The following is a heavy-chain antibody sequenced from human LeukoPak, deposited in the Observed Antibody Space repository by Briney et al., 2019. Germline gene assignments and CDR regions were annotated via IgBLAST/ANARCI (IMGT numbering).Heavy chain of an antibody. CDR3: ARDSSRDLAFDV. V-gene: IGHV4-38-2*02. D-gene: IGHD6-13*01. J-gene: IGHJ3*01. CDR2: GFHDGDT. Sequence: PSETLSLTCTVSGYSISRGYYWGWIRQIPGEGLEWIGRGFHDGDTHYNPSLKSRVTISLDTSKNQVSLRLSSVIAADTALYYCARDSSRDLAFDVWGQGTMVTVSS. CDR1: GYSISRGYY.